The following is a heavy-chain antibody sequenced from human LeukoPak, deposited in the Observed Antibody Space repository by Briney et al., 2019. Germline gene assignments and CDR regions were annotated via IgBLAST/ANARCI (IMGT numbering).Heavy chain of an antibody. CDR3: ARVAHYSGNEYDAFDI. Sequence: PSETLSLTCTVSGGSISRYYWTWIRQSPGKGLEWIGYISYSGSTNYNPSPNSRVTISADTSENQFSLKVRSVTAADTAVYFCARVAHYSGNEYDAFDIWGQGTVATVSS. CDR1: GGSISRYY. V-gene: IGHV4-59*01. D-gene: IGHD4-23*01. CDR2: ISYSGST. J-gene: IGHJ3*02.